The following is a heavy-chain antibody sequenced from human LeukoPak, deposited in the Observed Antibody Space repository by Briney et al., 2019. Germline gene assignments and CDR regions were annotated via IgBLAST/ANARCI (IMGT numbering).Heavy chain of an antibody. D-gene: IGHD3-10*01. V-gene: IGHV4-34*01. Sequence: PSETLSLTCAVYGGSFSGYYWSWIRQPPGKGLEWIGEINHSGSTNYNPSLKSRVTISVDTSKNQFSLKLSSVTAADTAVYYCARRGGNDSGPGFDYWGQGTLVTVSS. J-gene: IGHJ4*02. CDR2: INHSGST. CDR1: GGSFSGYY. CDR3: ARRGGNDSGPGFDY.